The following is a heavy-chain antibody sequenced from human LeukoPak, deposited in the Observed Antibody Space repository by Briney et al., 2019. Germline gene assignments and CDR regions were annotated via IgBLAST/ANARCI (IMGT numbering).Heavy chain of an antibody. CDR2: IYYSGST. V-gene: IGHV4-59*01. CDR3: ARAILGESTFDY. D-gene: IGHD3-10*01. Sequence: SETLSLTCTVSGGSISSYYWSWIRQPPGKGLEWIGYIYYSGSTNYHPSLKSRVTISVDTSKNQFSLKLSSVTAADTAVYYCARAILGESTFDYWGQGTLVTVSS. CDR1: GGSISSYY. J-gene: IGHJ4*02.